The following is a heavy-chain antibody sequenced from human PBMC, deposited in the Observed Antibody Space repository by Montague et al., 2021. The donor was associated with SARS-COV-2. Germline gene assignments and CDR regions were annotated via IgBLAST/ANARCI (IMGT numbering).Heavy chain of an antibody. Sequence: SETLSLTCNVSGEPISGFFWNWIRQPAGKGLEWIGRVYASGITNYNPSLKSRVTISLDTSKNQFSMRLSSVTAADTALYYCIRGLASVDSWGQGTLVTVSS. CDR3: IRGLASVDS. CDR2: VYASGIT. CDR1: GEPISGFF. J-gene: IGHJ5*01. V-gene: IGHV4-4*07.